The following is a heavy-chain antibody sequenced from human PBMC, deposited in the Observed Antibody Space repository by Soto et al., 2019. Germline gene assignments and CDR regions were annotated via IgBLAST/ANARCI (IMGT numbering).Heavy chain of an antibody. CDR3: ARDVVSPYYFDY. CDR1: GFTFSSYS. Sequence: PGGSLRLSCAASGFTFSSYSMNWVRQAPGKGLEWVSSISSSSSYIYYADSVKGRFTISRDNAKNSLYLQMNSLRAEDTAVYYCARDVVSPYYFDYWGQGTLVTVSS. CDR2: ISSSSSYI. D-gene: IGHD3-22*01. J-gene: IGHJ4*02. V-gene: IGHV3-21*01.